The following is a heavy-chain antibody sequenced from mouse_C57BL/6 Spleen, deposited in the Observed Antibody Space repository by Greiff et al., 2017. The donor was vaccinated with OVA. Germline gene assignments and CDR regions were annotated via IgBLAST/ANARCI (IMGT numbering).Heavy chain of an antibody. J-gene: IGHJ2*01. Sequence: QVQLKQPGTELVKPGASVKLSCKASGYTFTSYWMHWVKQRPGQGLEWIGNINPSNGCTNYNEKFKSKATLTVDKSSSTAYMQLSSLTSEDSAVYYCARDSYYYGFDYWGQGTTLTVSS. CDR3: ARDSYYYGFDY. CDR1: GYTFTSYW. D-gene: IGHD1-1*01. V-gene: IGHV1-53*01. CDR2: INPSNGCT.